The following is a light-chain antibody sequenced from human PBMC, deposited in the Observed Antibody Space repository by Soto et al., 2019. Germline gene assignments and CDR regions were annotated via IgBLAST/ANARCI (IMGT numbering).Light chain of an antibody. CDR3: SSYTTSTTLLDV. CDR2: EVS. J-gene: IGLJ1*01. V-gene: IGLV2-14*01. Sequence: QSVLTQPASVSGSPGQSITISCTGTSSDVAIYNYVSWYQHHPGKAPKLMIYEVSNRPSGVSSRFSGSKSGNTASLTISGLQTEDEADYYCSSYTTSTTLLDVFGTGTKLTVL. CDR1: SSDVAIYNY.